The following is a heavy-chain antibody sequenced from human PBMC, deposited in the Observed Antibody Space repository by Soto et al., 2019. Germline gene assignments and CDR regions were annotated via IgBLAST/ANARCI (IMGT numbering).Heavy chain of an antibody. J-gene: IGHJ6*02. CDR1: GFTFRSYV. D-gene: IGHD2-15*01. Sequence: QVQLVESGGGVVQPGRSLRLSCVASGFTFRSYVMYWXXXXXXXXXXXXXXXXXXGNNKSYADCVKGRFTISRDNSKNXXYXXXXXXXXXXXAXXXXXXXXXXXXSCYTLVXLRYGMDVWGQGTTVTVSS. V-gene: IGHV3-30-3*01. CDR2: XXXXGNNK. CDR3: XXXXXXXXSCYTLVXLRYGMDV.